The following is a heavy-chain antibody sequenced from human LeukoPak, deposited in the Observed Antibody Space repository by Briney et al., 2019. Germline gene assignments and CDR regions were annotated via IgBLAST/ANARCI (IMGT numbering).Heavy chain of an antibody. Sequence: GGSLRLSCAASGFTFSSYWMSWVRQAPGKGLEWVANIKQDGSEKYYVDSVKGRFTISRDNTKNSLYLQMNSLRAEDTAVYYCARDLYRIVVVPHYFDYWGQGTLVTVSS. CDR3: ARDLYRIVVVPHYFDY. CDR1: GFTFSSYW. J-gene: IGHJ4*02. CDR2: IKQDGSEK. D-gene: IGHD3-22*01. V-gene: IGHV3-7*01.